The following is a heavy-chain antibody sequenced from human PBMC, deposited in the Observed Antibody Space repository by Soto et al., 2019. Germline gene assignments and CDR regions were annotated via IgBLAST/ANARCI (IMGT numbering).Heavy chain of an antibody. CDR3: AGPPDCGGDCFYFDY. CDR2: INHSGST. D-gene: IGHD2-21*02. Sequence: QVQLQQWGAGLLKPSETLSLTCAVYGGSFSGYYWSWIRQPPGNGLEWIGEINHSGSTNYNPSLKIRVNISIDTSKTQFALNLSSVTAADTAVYYCAGPPDCGGDCFYFDYWGQGTLVTVSS. J-gene: IGHJ4*02. V-gene: IGHV4-34*01. CDR1: GGSFSGYY.